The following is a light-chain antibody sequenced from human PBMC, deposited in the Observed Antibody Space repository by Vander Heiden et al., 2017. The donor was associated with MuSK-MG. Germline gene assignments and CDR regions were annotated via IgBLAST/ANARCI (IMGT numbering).Light chain of an antibody. J-gene: IGKJ4*01. Sequence: DIKMTQSPSSLSASVGDRVTITCQASQDISNYLNWYQQKPGKAPKLLIYDASNLETGVPSRFSGSGSGTDFTLTISSLQPEDFATYYCQQYDNLPLTFGGGTKVDIK. V-gene: IGKV1-33*01. CDR2: DAS. CDR3: QQYDNLPLT. CDR1: QDISNY.